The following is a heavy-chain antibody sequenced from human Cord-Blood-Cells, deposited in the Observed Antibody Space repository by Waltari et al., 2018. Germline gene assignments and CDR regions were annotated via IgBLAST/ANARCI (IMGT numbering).Heavy chain of an antibody. CDR3: ARIHHVTGDDY. CDR1: VGSFSGYY. D-gene: IGHD7-27*01. V-gene: IGHV4-34*01. J-gene: IGHJ4*02. CDR2: INHSGST. Sequence: QVQLQQWGAGLLKPSETLSLTCPASVGSFSGYYWSWISQPPGRGREWIGEINHSGSTNYNPSLKSRVTISVDTSKNQFSLKLSSVTAADTAVYYCARIHHVTGDDYWGQGTLVTVSS.